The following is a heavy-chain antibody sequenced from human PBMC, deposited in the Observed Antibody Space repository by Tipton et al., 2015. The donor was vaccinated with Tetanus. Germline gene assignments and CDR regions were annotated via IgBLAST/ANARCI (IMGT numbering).Heavy chain of an antibody. Sequence: TLSLTCSVSGGSISCSSYYWSWIGQPPGKALEWIGSIYYSGSTFYHPSLQSRVTISVDTSKNQFSLRLSSVTAADTAVYFCARHPPPYYYGSGSYLDFWGQGTPVTVSS. J-gene: IGHJ4*02. CDR2: IYYSGST. V-gene: IGHV4-39*01. D-gene: IGHD3-10*01. CDR3: ARHPPPYYYGSGSYLDF. CDR1: GGSISCSSYY.